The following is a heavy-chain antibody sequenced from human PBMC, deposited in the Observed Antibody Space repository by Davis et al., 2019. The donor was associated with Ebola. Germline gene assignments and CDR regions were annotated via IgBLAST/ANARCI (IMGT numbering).Heavy chain of an antibody. Sequence: GESLKISCKGSGYTFTSYWIAWLRQMPGKGLEWMGGIYPGDSDTRYSPSFQGQVTISADKSISTAYLQWSSLTASDTAMYYCARHKAAAATGDYWGQGTLVTVSS. CDR3: ARHKAAAATGDY. CDR2: IYPGDSDT. V-gene: IGHV5-51*01. CDR1: GYTFTSYW. J-gene: IGHJ4*02. D-gene: IGHD6-13*01.